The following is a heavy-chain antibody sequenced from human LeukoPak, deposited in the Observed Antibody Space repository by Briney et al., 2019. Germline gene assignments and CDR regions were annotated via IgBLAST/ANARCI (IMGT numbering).Heavy chain of an antibody. D-gene: IGHD3-3*01. Sequence: SETLSLTCAVSGGSISSSTWWSWVRQPPGKGLEWIGEIYHSGSTNYNPSLKSRVTISIDKSKSQFSLKLSSVTAADTAVYYCARVNSFGVVITDNWFDPWGQGTLVTVSS. CDR2: IYHSGST. V-gene: IGHV4-4*02. CDR3: ARVNSFGVVITDNWFDP. CDR1: GGSISSSTW. J-gene: IGHJ5*02.